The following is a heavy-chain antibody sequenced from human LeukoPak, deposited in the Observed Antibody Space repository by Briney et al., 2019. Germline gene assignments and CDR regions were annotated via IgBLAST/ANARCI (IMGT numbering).Heavy chain of an antibody. CDR3: ARGSTYSPNWFDP. CDR2: IKQDGSEK. J-gene: IGHJ5*02. D-gene: IGHD4-11*01. Sequence: GGSLRLSCAASGFTFNNNWMIWVRQAPGKGLEWVTTIKQDGSEKYYVDSVKGRFTVSRDNAKDSLYLQMNSLRAEDTAVYYCARGSTYSPNWFDPWGQGTLVAVSS. V-gene: IGHV3-7*01. CDR1: GFTFNNNW.